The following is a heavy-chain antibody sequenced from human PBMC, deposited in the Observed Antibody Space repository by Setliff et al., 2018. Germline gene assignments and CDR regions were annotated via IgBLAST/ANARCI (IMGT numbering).Heavy chain of an antibody. J-gene: IGHJ4*02. CDR2: INHSGST. V-gene: IGHV4-34*01. CDR1: GGSFSGYY. D-gene: IGHD3-3*01. Sequence: SETLSLTCAVYGGSFSGYYWSWIRQPPGKGLEWIGEINHSGSTNYNPSLKSRVTISVETSKNQFSLKLSSVTAADTAVYYCARRYNFWSGYLDYWGQGTLVTVSS. CDR3: ARRYNFWSGYLDY.